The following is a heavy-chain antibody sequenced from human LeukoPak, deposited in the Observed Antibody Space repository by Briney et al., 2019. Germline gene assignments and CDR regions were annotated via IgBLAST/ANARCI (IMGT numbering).Heavy chain of an antibody. D-gene: IGHD3-10*01. V-gene: IGHV3-33*06. CDR3: AKDPGPGPYYYYMDV. CDR1: GFTFSSYG. CDR2: IWYDGSNK. J-gene: IGHJ6*03. Sequence: TGGSLRLSCAASGFTFSSYGMHWVRQAPGKGLEWVAVIWYDGSNKYYADSVKGRFTISRDNSKNTLYLQMNSLRAEDTAVYYCAKDPGPGPYYYYMDVWGKGTTVTVSS.